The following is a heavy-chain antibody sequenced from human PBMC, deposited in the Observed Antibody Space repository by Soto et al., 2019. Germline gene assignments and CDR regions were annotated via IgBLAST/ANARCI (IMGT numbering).Heavy chain of an antibody. Sequence: RGSLRLSCVASGFAFRYHPMTGVRQVPGGGLQWVATIDSSGVNKHFADSVKGRFAISRDNSRSTVELYMTSLRIEDTATYHCVSWQSVPFDNWVQGTVGHVSS. V-gene: IGHV3-23*01. J-gene: IGHJ4*02. CDR1: GFAFRYHP. D-gene: IGHD6-19*01. CDR3: VSWQSVPFDN. CDR2: IDSSGVNK.